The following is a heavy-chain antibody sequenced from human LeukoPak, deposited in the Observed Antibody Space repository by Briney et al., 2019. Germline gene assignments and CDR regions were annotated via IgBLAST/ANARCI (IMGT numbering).Heavy chain of an antibody. CDR3: ARDWEVVVAATPY. Sequence: GGSLRLSCAASGFTFSSYSMNWVRQAPGKGLEWVSSISSSSSYIHYADSVKGRFTISRDNAKNSLYLQMNSLRAEDTAVYYCARDWEVVVAATPYWGQGTLVTVSS. J-gene: IGHJ4*02. CDR1: GFTFSSYS. V-gene: IGHV3-21*01. CDR2: ISSSSSYI. D-gene: IGHD2-15*01.